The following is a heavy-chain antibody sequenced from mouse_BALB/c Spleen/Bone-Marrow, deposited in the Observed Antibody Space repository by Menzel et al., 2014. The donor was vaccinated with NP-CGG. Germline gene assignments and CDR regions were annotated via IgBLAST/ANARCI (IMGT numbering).Heavy chain of an antibody. J-gene: IGHJ2*01. V-gene: IGHV2-6-1*01. Sequence: VQLVESGPGLVAPSQSLSITCTISGFSLTRYGLHWIRQPPGKGLEWLVVIWSDGSTTYNSALKSRLSISKDNSKSQVFLKMNSLQTDDTAMYYCARHGDWSLDYWGQGTTLTVSS. D-gene: IGHD4-1*01. CDR2: IWSDGST. CDR3: ARHGDWSLDY. CDR1: GFSLTRYG.